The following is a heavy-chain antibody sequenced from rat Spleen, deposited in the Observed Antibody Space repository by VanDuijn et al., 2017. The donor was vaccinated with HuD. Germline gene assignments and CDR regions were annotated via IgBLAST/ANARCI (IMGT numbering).Heavy chain of an antibody. CDR2: ITTGGDTT. J-gene: IGHJ2*01. Sequence: EVQLVESDGGLVQPGRSLKLSCAASGFTFSDYYMAWVRQAPTKGLEWVAYITTGGDTTFYRDSVRGRFTISSDNTKTTLYLQMDSLRSEDTATYYCASNDYWGQGVMVTVSS. CDR1: GFTFSDYY. V-gene: IGHV5-25*01. CDR3: ASNDY.